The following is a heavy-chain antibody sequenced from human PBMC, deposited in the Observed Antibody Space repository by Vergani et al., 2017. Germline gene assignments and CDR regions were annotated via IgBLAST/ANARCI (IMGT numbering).Heavy chain of an antibody. J-gene: IGHJ4*02. V-gene: IGHV3-23*01. CDR1: GFTFSSYA. Sequence: EVQLLESGGGLVQPGGSLRLSCAASGFTFSSYAMSWVRQAPGKGLEWVSAISGSGGSTYYADSVKGRFTISRDNSKNTLYLQMNSLRAEDTAVYYCAEDHIFSSGWYGYFDYWSQGTLVTVSS. CDR2: ISGSGGST. CDR3: AEDHIFSSGWYGYFDY. D-gene: IGHD6-19*01.